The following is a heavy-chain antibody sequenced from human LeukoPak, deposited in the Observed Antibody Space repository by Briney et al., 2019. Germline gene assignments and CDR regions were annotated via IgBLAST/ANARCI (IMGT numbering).Heavy chain of an antibody. CDR2: ISAYNGNT. CDR1: GYTFTSYG. J-gene: IGHJ2*01. CDR3: ARDHRDDYGDYGLVGDWYFDL. Sequence: ASVKVSCKASGYTFTSYGISWVRQAPGQGLEWMGWISAYNGNTNYAQKLQGRVTMTTDTSTSTAYMELRGLRSDDTAVYYCARDHRDDYGDYGLVGDWYFDLWGRGTLVTVSS. V-gene: IGHV1-18*01. D-gene: IGHD4-17*01.